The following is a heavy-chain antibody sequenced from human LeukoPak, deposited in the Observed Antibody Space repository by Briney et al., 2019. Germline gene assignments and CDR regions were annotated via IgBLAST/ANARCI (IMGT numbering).Heavy chain of an antibody. D-gene: IGHD4-17*01. CDR2: IYYSGST. Sequence: SETLTLTCTVSGGSVSSGSYHWSWIRQPPGKGLEWIGYIYYSGSTNYNPSLKSRVTISVDTSKNQFSLKLSSVTAADTAVYYCARDYGDYGYYYYGMDVWGKGTTVTVSS. CDR3: ARDYGDYGYYYYGMDV. CDR1: GGSVSSGSYH. V-gene: IGHV4-61*01. J-gene: IGHJ6*04.